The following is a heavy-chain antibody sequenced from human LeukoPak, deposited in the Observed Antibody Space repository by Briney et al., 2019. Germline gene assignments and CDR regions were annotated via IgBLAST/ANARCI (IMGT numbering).Heavy chain of an antibody. Sequence: SETLSLTCTVSGGSISSSSYYWGWIRQPPGKGLEWIGSIYYSGSTYYNPSLKSRVTISVDTSKNQFSLKPSSVTAADTAVYYCARHFTMVRGVPYYYYGMDVWGQGTTVTVSS. CDR1: GGSISSSSYY. CDR2: IYYSGST. J-gene: IGHJ6*02. D-gene: IGHD3-10*01. CDR3: ARHFTMVRGVPYYYYGMDV. V-gene: IGHV4-39*01.